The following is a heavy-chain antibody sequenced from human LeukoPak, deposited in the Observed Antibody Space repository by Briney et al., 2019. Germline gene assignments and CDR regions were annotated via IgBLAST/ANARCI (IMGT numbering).Heavy chain of an antibody. J-gene: IGHJ4*02. CDR1: GGTFSSYA. CDR3: ARMPLPAGTIEDY. D-gene: IGHD6-13*01. V-gene: IGHV1-69*05. Sequence: SVKVSCKASGGTFSSYAISWVRQAPGQGLEWMGRIIPIFGTANYAQKFQGRVTITTDESTSTAYMELSSLRSEDTALSYCARMPLPAGTIEDYWGQGTLVTVSS. CDR2: IIPIFGTA.